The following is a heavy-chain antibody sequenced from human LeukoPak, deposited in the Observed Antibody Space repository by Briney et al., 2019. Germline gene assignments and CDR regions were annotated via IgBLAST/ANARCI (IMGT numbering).Heavy chain of an antibody. V-gene: IGHV1-18*03. CDR2: ISAYNGNT. D-gene: IGHD3-9*01. Sequence: ASVKVSCKASGYTFTGYYMHWVRQAPGQGLEWMGWISAYNGNTNYAQKLQGRVTMTTDTSASTAYMELSSLRSEDMAVYYCARGHETLRYFDWLPNPPIRGAFDIWGQGTMVTVSS. CDR3: ARGHETLRYFDWLPNPPIRGAFDI. CDR1: GYTFTGYY. J-gene: IGHJ3*02.